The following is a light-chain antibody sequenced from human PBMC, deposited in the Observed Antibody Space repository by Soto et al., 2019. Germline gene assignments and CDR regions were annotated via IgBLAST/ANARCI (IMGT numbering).Light chain of an antibody. J-gene: IGLJ2*01. V-gene: IGLV2-14*01. CDR1: SSDVGGYNY. Sequence: QSALTQPASVSGSPGQSITISCTGTSSDVGGYNYVSWYQQHPGKAPKLMIYDVSNRPSGVSNRFSGSKSANTASLTISGRQAADEADYYCRSYTGSSTYVVFGGGTKLTVL. CDR3: RSYTGSSTYVV. CDR2: DVS.